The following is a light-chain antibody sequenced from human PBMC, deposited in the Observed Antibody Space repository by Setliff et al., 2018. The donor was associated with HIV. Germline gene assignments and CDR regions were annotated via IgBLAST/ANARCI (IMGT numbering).Light chain of an antibody. V-gene: IGKV1-5*03. CDR1: QSISTW. J-gene: IGKJ4*01. Sequence: GDRVTITCRASQSISTWLAWYQQKPGKAPKLLIYMASSLESGVPSRFSGSGSGTEFTLTISSLQPDDFATYYCQQYKTSPLTFGGGTKVDIK. CDR2: MAS. CDR3: QQYKTSPLT.